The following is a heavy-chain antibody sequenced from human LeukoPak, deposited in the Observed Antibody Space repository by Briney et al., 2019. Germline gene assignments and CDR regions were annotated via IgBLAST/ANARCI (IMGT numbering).Heavy chain of an antibody. CDR1: GYTFTNHW. Sequence: GASTQISCKCSGYTFTNHWISGGRQLPGKGQEWMGKIDPSDSNTNYTPSFQGHFTISADKSISTAYLQWSSLKASDTAMYYCARAPDSDSGYDYFDYWGEGTLASVSS. V-gene: IGHV5-10-1*01. D-gene: IGHD5-12*01. CDR3: ARAPDSDSGYDYFDY. CDR2: IDPSDSNT. J-gene: IGHJ4*02.